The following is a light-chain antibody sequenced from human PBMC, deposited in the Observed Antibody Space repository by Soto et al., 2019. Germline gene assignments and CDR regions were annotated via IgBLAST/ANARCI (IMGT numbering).Light chain of an antibody. CDR3: SSYTVSSTRV. V-gene: IGLV2-14*01. Sequence: QSVLTQPASVSGSPGQSITISCTGTSSDVGGYNYVSWYQQHPGKAPKLLIYEVSNRPSGVSHRFSGSKSGNTASLTISGLHAEDEAHYYCSSYTVSSTRVFGGGTKVTVL. CDR1: SSDVGGYNY. J-gene: IGLJ3*02. CDR2: EVS.